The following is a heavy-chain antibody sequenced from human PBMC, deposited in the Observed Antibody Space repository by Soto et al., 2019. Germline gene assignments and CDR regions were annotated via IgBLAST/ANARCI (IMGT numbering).Heavy chain of an antibody. Sequence: QVQLVQSGAEVKKPGSSVKVSCKASGGTFSNYAFSWVRQVPGQGLEWMGGIIPIFETTNYAQKFQGRVTITGDESTSTTYMELSSLSSEDTAVFFCARDMIPAAISYRYYAMDVWGQGTTVTVSS. CDR3: ARDMIPAAISYRYYAMDV. J-gene: IGHJ6*02. D-gene: IGHD2-2*01. V-gene: IGHV1-69*01. CDR1: GGTFSNYA. CDR2: IIPIFETT.